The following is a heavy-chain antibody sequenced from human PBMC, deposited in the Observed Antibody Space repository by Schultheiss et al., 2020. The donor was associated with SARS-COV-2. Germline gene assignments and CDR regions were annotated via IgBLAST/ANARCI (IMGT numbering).Heavy chain of an antibody. CDR3: AKDGRYYDSSGYSDY. CDR1: GFTFSSYW. D-gene: IGHD3-22*01. J-gene: IGHJ4*02. CDR2: INSDGSST. V-gene: IGHV3-74*01. Sequence: GGSLRLSCAASGFTFSSYWMHWVRQAPGKGLVWVSRINSDGSSTSYADSVKGRFTISRDNAKNTLYLQMNSLRAEDTAVYYCAKDGRYYDSSGYSDYWGQGTLVTVSS.